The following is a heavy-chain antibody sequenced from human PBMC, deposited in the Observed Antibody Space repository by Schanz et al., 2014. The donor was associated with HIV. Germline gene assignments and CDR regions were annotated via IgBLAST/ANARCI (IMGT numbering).Heavy chain of an antibody. J-gene: IGHJ5*02. D-gene: IGHD3-10*01. V-gene: IGHV1-2*02. CDR2: INPNSGAT. CDR1: GYTFTGHY. Sequence: QVPLVQSGAEVKAPGASVKVSCKTSGYTFTGHYMHWIRQAPGQGLEWRQWINPNSGATQYAQQFQDRVTMTREKSISTVYMGLTSLTPDDTAVYFCARGASVAARGWFDPWGQGTLIIVSS. CDR3: ARGASVAARGWFDP.